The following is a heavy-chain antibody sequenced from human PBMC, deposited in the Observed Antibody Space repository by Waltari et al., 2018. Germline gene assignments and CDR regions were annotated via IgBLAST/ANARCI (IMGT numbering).Heavy chain of an antibody. CDR2: INHSGVT. D-gene: IGHD3-22*01. Sequence: QVQLQQWGAGLLKPSETLSLTCVVHGGSFNHNFWTWIRQSPGQGLEWIGEINHSGVTNDNPSLKSRVTISVDTSKNQFSLNLRSVTAADTAVYYCARGHGTGMIGRWHYYYYGMDVWGQGTTVTVSS. CDR1: GGSFNHNF. V-gene: IGHV4-34*01. CDR3: ARGHGTGMIGRWHYYYYGMDV. J-gene: IGHJ6*02.